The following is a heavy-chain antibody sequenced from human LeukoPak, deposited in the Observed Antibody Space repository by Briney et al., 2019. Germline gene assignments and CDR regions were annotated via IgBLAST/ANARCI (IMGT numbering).Heavy chain of an antibody. V-gene: IGHV4-59*01. J-gene: IGHJ5*02. Sequence: SETLSLTCTVSGGSISTYYWSWIRQPPGKGLEWIGYIYYSGSTNYNPSLKSRVTTSIDTSKNQFSLKLSSVTAADTAVYFCARAGNTWFDPWGQGALVTVSS. CDR2: IYYSGST. CDR3: ARAGNTWFDP. CDR1: GGSISTYY.